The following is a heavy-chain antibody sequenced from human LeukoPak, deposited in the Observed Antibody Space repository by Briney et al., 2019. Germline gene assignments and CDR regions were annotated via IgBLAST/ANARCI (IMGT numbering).Heavy chain of an antibody. D-gene: IGHD5-12*01. CDR1: GGSFSGYY. Sequence: PSETLSLTCAVYGGSFSGYYWSWIRQPPGKGLEWIGEINRSGGTNYNPSLKSRVTISVDTSKNQFSLKLSSVTAADTAVYYCARGEAAVATIFYYYYYGMDVWGKGTTVTVSS. J-gene: IGHJ6*04. V-gene: IGHV4-34*01. CDR2: INRSGGT. CDR3: ARGEAAVATIFYYYYYGMDV.